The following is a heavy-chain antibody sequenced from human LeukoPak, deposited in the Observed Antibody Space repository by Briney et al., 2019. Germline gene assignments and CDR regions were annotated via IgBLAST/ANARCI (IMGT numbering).Heavy chain of an antibody. D-gene: IGHD4-23*01. CDR2: IIPIFGTA. CDR1: GGTFSSYA. CDR3: ARGVVTTRSYYYSYYMDV. Sequence: GASVKVSCKASGGTFSSYAISWVRQAPGQGLEWMGGIIPIFGTANYAQKFQGRVTITTDESTSTAYMELSSLRSEDTAVYYCARGVVTTRSYYYSYYMDVWGKGTTVTVSS. J-gene: IGHJ6*03. V-gene: IGHV1-69*05.